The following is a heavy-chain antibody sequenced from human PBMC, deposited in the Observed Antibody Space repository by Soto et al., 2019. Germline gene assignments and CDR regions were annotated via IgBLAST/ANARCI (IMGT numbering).Heavy chain of an antibody. CDR3: ARDRRYAFWSGQKEKWFDP. CDR1: GYIFMSYG. J-gene: IGHJ5*02. V-gene: IGHV1-18*01. Sequence: ASVKVSRKASGYIFMSYGISWVRQAPGQGLEWMGWISTYNGNTNYAQKLQGRVTMTTETSTSTAYMELRSLRSDDTAVYYCARDRRYAFWSGQKEKWFDPWGQGTLVTVSS. D-gene: IGHD3-3*01. CDR2: ISTYNGNT.